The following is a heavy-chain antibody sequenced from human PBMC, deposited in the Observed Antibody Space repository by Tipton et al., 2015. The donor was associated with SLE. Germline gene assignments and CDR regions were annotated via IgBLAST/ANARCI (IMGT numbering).Heavy chain of an antibody. CDR2: VYCDGGT. CDR3: ARFDYSNWDDY. Sequence: LRLSCTVSGGSISSGCYYWGWIRQPPGKGLEYIGSVYCDGGTYHNPSPESRINISTDTSKNQVSLRLTSVTAADTAVYYCARFDYSNWDDYWGQGTLVTVSS. CDR1: GGSISSGCYY. D-gene: IGHD4-11*01. V-gene: IGHV4-39*07. J-gene: IGHJ4*02.